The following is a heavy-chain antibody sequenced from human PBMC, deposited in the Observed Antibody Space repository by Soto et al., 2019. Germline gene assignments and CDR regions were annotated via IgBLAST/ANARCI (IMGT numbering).Heavy chain of an antibody. CDR2: IRSKAYGGTT. Sequence: PGGSLRLSCTASGFTFGDYAMSWFRQAPGKGLEWVGFIRSKAYGGTTEYAASVKGRFTISRDDSKSIAYLQMNSLKTEDTAVNYCTSAKLRFLEWLPGYWGQGTLVTVSS. CDR3: TSAKLRFLEWLPGY. V-gene: IGHV3-49*03. CDR1: GFTFGDYA. D-gene: IGHD3-3*01. J-gene: IGHJ4*02.